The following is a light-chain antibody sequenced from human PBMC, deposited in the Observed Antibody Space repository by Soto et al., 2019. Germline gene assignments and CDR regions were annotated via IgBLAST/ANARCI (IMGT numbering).Light chain of an antibody. J-gene: IGLJ2*01. CDR1: SSDVGGYNY. V-gene: IGLV2-14*01. CDR2: EVS. CDR3: SSYTSSSTLGVV. Sequence: QSVLTQPASVSGSPGQSITISCTGTSSDVGGYNYVSWYQQHPGKASKLMIYEVSNRPSGVSNRFSGSKSGNTASLTISGLQAEDEADYYCSSYTSSSTLGVVFGGGTKLTVL.